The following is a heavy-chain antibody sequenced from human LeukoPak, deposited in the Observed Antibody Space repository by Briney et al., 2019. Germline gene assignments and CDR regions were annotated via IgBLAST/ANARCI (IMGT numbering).Heavy chain of an antibody. CDR3: ARDNGDYRSIYYYMDV. CDR2: IYYSWSS. Sequence: SETLSLTCTVSGGSISSSSYYWGWIRQHPGKGLEWIGCIYYSWSSYYNPSLKSRVTLSLDTSKNQFSLKLSSVTAADTAVYYCARDNGDYRSIYYYMDVWGKGTTVTVSS. J-gene: IGHJ6*03. D-gene: IGHD4-11*01. V-gene: IGHV4-31*03. CDR1: GGSISSSSYY.